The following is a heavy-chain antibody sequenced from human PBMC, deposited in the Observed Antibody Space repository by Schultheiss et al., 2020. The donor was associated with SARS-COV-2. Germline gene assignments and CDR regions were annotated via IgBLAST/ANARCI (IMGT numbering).Heavy chain of an antibody. CDR1: GYTFTSYY. J-gene: IGHJ4*02. V-gene: IGHV1-18*04. CDR3: TSYGDYEGY. D-gene: IGHD4-17*01. Sequence: ASVKVSCKASGYTFTSYYMHWVRQAPGQGLEWMGWISAYNGNTNYAQNLQGRVTMTTDTSTSTAYMELRSLRSDDTAVYYCTSYGDYEGYWGQGTLVTVSS. CDR2: ISAYNGNT.